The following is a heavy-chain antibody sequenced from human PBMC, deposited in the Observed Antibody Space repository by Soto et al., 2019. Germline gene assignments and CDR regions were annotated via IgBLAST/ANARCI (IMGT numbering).Heavy chain of an antibody. CDR2: FDPEDGET. V-gene: IGHV1-24*01. Sequence: ASVKVSFKVSGYTLTELSMHWVRQAPGKGLEWMGGFDPEDGETIYAQKFQGRVTMTEDTSTDTAYMELSSLRSEDTAVYYCETGPLYYDILTGYYFGDYYXMDVWGKGTTVTVSS. CDR3: ETGPLYYDILTGYYFGDYYXMDV. J-gene: IGHJ6*03. CDR1: GYTLTELS. D-gene: IGHD3-9*01.